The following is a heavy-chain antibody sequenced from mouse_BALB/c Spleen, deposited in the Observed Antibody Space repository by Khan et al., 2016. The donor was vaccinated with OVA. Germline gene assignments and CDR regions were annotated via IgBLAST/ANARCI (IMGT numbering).Heavy chain of an antibody. Sequence: EVQLQESGPGLVKPSQSLSLTCTVTGYSITSGYGWNWIRQFPGNKLEWMGYISYSGSTTYNPSFKSRISITRDTSKNLFFLQLNSVTTEDTATYYCARTARIKYWGQGTTLTVSS. CDR2: ISYSGST. D-gene: IGHD1-2*01. J-gene: IGHJ2*01. CDR3: ARTARIKY. CDR1: GYSITSGYG. V-gene: IGHV3-2*02.